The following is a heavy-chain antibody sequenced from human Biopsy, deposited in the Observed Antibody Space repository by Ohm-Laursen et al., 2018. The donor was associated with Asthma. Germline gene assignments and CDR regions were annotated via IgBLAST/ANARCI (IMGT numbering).Heavy chain of an antibody. V-gene: IGHV4-4*01. CDR2: IYPSGIT. J-gene: IGHJ3*02. Sequence: PGTLSLTCAVSGDSISSTYWWSWVRQPPGKGLEWIGEIYPSGITNYNPSLKSRVTISVDKSKNQFSLKLGSVTAADTAVYSCARHMKGVSVFDIWGQGTMVIVSS. CDR1: GDSISSTYW. CDR3: ARHMKGVSVFDI. D-gene: IGHD3-10*01.